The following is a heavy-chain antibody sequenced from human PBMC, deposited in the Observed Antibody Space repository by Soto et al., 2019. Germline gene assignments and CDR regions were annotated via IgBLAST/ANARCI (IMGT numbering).Heavy chain of an antibody. CDR2: ISGSGGST. CDR3: AKDPAFLRFLEWLLSFDY. CDR1: GFTFSSYA. J-gene: IGHJ4*02. V-gene: IGHV3-23*01. Sequence: GESLKISCAASGFTFSSYAMSWVRQAPGKGLEWVSAISGSGGSTYYADSVKGRFTISRENSKNTLYLQMNSLRAEDTAVYYCAKDPAFLRFLEWLLSFDYWGQGTLVTVSS. D-gene: IGHD3-3*01.